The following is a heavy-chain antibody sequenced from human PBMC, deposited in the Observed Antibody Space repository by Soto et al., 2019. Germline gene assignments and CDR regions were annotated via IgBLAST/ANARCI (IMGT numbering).Heavy chain of an antibody. V-gene: IGHV4-34*01. J-gene: IGHJ4*02. CDR1: GGSFSGYY. CDR3: DREPYLPKARNHF. CDR2: INHSGTT. Sequence: SETLSLTCAVYGGSFSGYYWSWIRQPPGKGLEWIGEINHSGTTYYNPSLKGRLLISIENSKNQFSLRLTSVTAADSAVYFCDREPYLPKARNHFWGPGTLVTVSS.